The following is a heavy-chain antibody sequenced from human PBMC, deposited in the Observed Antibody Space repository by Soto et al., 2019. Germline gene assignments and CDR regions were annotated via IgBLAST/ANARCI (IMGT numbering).Heavy chain of an antibody. CDR2: INTDGSET. CDR1: GFTFSSNW. CDR3: VRDGEGF. J-gene: IGHJ4*02. Sequence: EVQLVESGGGLVQPGGSLRLSCAASGFTFSSNWMHWVRRVPGRGLVWVSRINTDGSETDYEDSVEGRFTISRDNAKNRLYLQMNSLRGEETAVYYCVRDGEGFWGQGTLVTVSS. V-gene: IGHV3-74*01. D-gene: IGHD2-21*01.